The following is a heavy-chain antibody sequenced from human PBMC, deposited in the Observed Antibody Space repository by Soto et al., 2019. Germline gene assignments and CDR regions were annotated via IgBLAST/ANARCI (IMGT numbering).Heavy chain of an antibody. CDR2: ISGSGGST. V-gene: IGHV3-23*01. Sequence: PGGSLRLSCAASGFTFSSYAMSWVRQAPGKGLEWVSAISGSGGSTYYADSVKGRFTISRDNSKNTLYLQMNSLRAEDTAVYYCARGTNSSSCCFGGRYYYYGMDVWGQGTTVTVSS. D-gene: IGHD6-13*01. CDR3: ARGTNSSSCCFGGRYYYYGMDV. J-gene: IGHJ6*02. CDR1: GFTFSSYA.